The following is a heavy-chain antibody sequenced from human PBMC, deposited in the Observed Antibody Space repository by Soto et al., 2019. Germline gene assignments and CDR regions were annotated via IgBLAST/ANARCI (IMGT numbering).Heavy chain of an antibody. D-gene: IGHD5-12*01. J-gene: IGHJ4*02. V-gene: IGHV3-73*02. CDR2: IRSKANSYAT. CDR1: GFTFSGSA. CDR3: TRHGGYDSAYTDY. Sequence: EVQLVESGGGLVQPGGSLKLSCADSGFTFSGSAMHWVRQASGKGLEWVGRIRSKANSYATAYAASVKGRFTISRDDSKNTAYLQMNSLKTEDTAVYYCTRHGGYDSAYTDYWGQGTLVTVSS.